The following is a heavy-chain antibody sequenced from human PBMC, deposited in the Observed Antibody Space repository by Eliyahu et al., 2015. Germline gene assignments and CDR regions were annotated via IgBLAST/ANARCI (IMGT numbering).Heavy chain of an antibody. D-gene: IGHD2-2*01. CDR3: ARGRRAVVPAAMGSYYYYYMDV. CDR1: GGSFXGXY. V-gene: IGHV4-34*01. CDR2: INHXGST. J-gene: IGHJ6*03. Sequence: QVQLQQWGAGLLKPSETLSLTCPVYGGSFXGXYXXWXRXPPGKGLEWIGEINHXGSTNYNPSLKSRVTISVDTSKNQFSLKLSSVTAADTAVYYCARGRRAVVPAAMGSYYYYYMDVWGKGTTVTVSS.